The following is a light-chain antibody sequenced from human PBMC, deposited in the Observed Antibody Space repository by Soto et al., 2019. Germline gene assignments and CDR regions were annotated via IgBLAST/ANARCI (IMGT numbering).Light chain of an antibody. Sequence: EIVMTQSPATLSVSPGERATLSCRASQSVTSNLAWYQQKPGQAPRLLIYGASTRATGFPARFSGSGSGTEFTHTISSLQAEDFAVYYCQQYDNWPRTFGQGTKVEIK. V-gene: IGKV3-15*01. CDR2: GAS. CDR1: QSVTSN. CDR3: QQYDNWPRT. J-gene: IGKJ1*01.